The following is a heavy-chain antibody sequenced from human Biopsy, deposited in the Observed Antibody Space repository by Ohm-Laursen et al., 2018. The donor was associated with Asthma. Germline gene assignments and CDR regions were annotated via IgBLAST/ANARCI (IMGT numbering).Heavy chain of an antibody. CDR3: ARRITIFGVVAYFDY. CDR2: IYYSGST. V-gene: IGHV4-39*01. Sequence: SDTLSLTCTVSGGSISSSSYYWGWIRQPPGKGLEWIGSIYYSGSTYYNPSLKSRVTIFVDMSKNQFFLKLSSVTAADMAVYYCARRITIFGVVAYFDYWGQGTLVTVSS. D-gene: IGHD3-3*01. J-gene: IGHJ4*02. CDR1: GGSISSSSYY.